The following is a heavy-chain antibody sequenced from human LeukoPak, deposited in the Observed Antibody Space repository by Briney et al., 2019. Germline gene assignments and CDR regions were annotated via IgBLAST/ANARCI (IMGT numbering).Heavy chain of an antibody. V-gene: IGHV4-30-2*01. Sequence: TLSLTCAVSGGSISSGGYSWSWIRQPPGKGLEWIGYIYHSGSTYYNPSLKSRVTISVDRSKNQFSLKLSSVTAADTAVYYCARGGDYGDYHFDYWGQGTLVTVSS. CDR1: GGSISSGGYS. CDR2: IYHSGST. J-gene: IGHJ4*02. D-gene: IGHD4-17*01. CDR3: ARGGDYGDYHFDY.